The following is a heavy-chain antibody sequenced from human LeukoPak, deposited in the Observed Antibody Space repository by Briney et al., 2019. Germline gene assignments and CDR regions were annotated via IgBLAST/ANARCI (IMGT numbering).Heavy chain of an antibody. CDR3: ARLLSISRTFYYDSSGYYYPDY. V-gene: IGHV4-39*01. CDR1: GGSISSSSYY. CDR2: IYYSGST. Sequence: SETLSLTCTVSGGSISSSSYYWGWIRQPPGKGLEWIGSIYYSGSTYYNPSLKSRVTISVDTSKSQFSLKLSSVTAADTAVYYCARLLSISRTFYYDSSGYYYPDYWGQGTLVTVSS. D-gene: IGHD3-22*01. J-gene: IGHJ4*02.